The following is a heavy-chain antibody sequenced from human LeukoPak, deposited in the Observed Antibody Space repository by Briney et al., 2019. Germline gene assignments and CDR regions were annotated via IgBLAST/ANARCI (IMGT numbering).Heavy chain of an antibody. CDR2: ISYDGSNK. V-gene: IGHV3-30-3*01. CDR1: GFTFSTYA. J-gene: IGHJ4*02. D-gene: IGHD1-7*01. CDR3: ARLTAPGTTP. Sequence: GGSLRLSCAASGFTFSTYAMHWVRQAPGKGLEWVAVISYDGSNKYYADSVKGRFTISRDNSKNSLYLQMNSLRAEDTAVYYCARLTAPGTTPWGQGTLVTVSS.